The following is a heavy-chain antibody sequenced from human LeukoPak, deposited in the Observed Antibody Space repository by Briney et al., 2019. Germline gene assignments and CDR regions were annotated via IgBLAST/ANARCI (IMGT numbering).Heavy chain of an antibody. D-gene: IGHD4-17*01. Sequence: ASVKVSCKASGYTFNGYYMHWVRQAPGQGLEWMGRINPNSGGTNYAQKFQGRVTITTDESTSTAYMELSSLRSEDTAVYYCAREELGHDYGDPTSHFDYWGQGTLVTVSS. V-gene: IGHV1-2*06. CDR1: GYTFNGYY. CDR2: INPNSGGT. CDR3: AREELGHDYGDPTSHFDY. J-gene: IGHJ4*02.